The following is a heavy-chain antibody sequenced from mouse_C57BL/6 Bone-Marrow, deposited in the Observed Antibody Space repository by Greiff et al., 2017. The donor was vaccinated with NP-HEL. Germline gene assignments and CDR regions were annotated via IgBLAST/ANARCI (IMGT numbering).Heavy chain of an antibody. D-gene: IGHD3-2*02. J-gene: IGHJ3*01. CDR3: ASDSSGYRFAY. V-gene: IGHV1-18*01. CDR1: GYTFTDYN. Sequence: VQLQQSGPELVKPGASVKIPCKASGYTFTDYNMAWVKQSHGQSLEWIGVINPNNGGTIYNQKFKGKATLTVDKSSSTAYMELRSLTSEDTAVYDCASDSSGYRFAYWGQGTLVTVSA. CDR2: INPNNGGT.